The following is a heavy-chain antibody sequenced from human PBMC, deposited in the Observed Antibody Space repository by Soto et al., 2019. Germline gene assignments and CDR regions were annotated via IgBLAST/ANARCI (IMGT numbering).Heavy chain of an antibody. Sequence: QVQLEQSAPEVKKPGASVKVSCKASGYTFTTYGISWVRQAPGQGLEWLGWINTHNGNTNYAQNLQGRVIMTADTSTNTAYMELRSLRFDDTAIYYCMREGSAPYYYYGMDAWGQGTTVTVSS. CDR1: GYTFTTYG. V-gene: IGHV1-18*01. J-gene: IGHJ6*02. D-gene: IGHD3-10*01. CDR3: MREGSAPYYYYGMDA. CDR2: INTHNGNT.